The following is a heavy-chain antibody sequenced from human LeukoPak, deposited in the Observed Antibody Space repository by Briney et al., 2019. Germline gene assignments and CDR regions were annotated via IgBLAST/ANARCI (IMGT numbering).Heavy chain of an antibody. CDR2: IYYSGST. V-gene: IGHV4-28*06. CDR1: GYSISSSNW. Sequence: KPSETLSLTCAVSGYSISSSNWWGWIRQPPGKGLEWIGYIYYSGSTNYNPSLKSRVTMSVDTSKNQFSLKLSSVTALDTAVYYCARNGCSSTSCYTLDYWGQGTLVTVSS. D-gene: IGHD2-2*02. J-gene: IGHJ4*02. CDR3: ARNGCSSTSCYTLDY.